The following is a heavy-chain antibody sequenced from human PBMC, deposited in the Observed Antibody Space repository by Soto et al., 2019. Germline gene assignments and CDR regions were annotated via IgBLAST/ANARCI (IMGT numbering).Heavy chain of an antibody. V-gene: IGHV1-69*13. CDR2: IIPIFGTA. CDR1: GGTVISYA. J-gene: IGHJ4*02. D-gene: IGHD5-12*01. CDR3: ARDASATMGFDY. Sequence: SVKVSCKASGGTVISYAISWVRQAPGQGLEWMGGIIPIFGTANYAQKFQGRVTITADESTSTAYMELSSLRSEDTAVYYCARDASATMGFDYWGQGTMVTVSS.